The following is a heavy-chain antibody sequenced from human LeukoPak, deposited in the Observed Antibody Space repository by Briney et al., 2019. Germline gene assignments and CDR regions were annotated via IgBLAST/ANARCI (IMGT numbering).Heavy chain of an antibody. J-gene: IGHJ5*02. D-gene: IGHD3-22*01. CDR1: GFTLTNYG. V-gene: IGHV3-21*06. CDR2: IKKNGSVV. Sequence: GGSLRLACLTSGFTLTNYGMNWIRQAPGKGLEWVSSIKKNGSVVYNADSVKGRFTISRDNAKNSVYLEMSSLRVDDTAVYFCARESAHDVDSSGYWDFDPWGQGTLVIVSS. CDR3: ARESAHDVDSSGYWDFDP.